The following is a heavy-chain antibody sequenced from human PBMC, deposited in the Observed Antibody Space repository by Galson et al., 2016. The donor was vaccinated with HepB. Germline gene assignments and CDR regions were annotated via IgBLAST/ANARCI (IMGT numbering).Heavy chain of an antibody. J-gene: IGHJ4*02. CDR2: ISSSGTTI. CDR3: ATSSPSSQPAN. Sequence: SLRLSCAASGFTFSYYYMSWIRQAPGKGLEWVSYISSSGTTIYYADSVKGRFTISRDNAKNSLYLQMNSLRAEDTAVYYCATSSPSSQPANWGQGTLVTVSS. D-gene: IGHD2-2*01. V-gene: IGHV3-11*04. CDR1: GFTFSYYY.